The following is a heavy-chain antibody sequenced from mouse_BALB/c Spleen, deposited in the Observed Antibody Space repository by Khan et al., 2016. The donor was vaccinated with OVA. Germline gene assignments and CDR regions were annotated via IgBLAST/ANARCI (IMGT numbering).Heavy chain of an antibody. CDR2: ISYSGTT. CDR1: GYSITSGYG. D-gene: IGHD1-2*01. CDR3: AKTAEIEY. V-gene: IGHV3-2*02. Sequence: EVQLQESGPGLVKPSQSLSLTCTVTGYSITSGYGWNWIRQFPGNKLEWMGYISYSGTTNYNPSLKSRISLTRDTSKNQFFLQLNSVTTEATATYYWAKTAEIEYWGQGTTLTVSS. J-gene: IGHJ2*01.